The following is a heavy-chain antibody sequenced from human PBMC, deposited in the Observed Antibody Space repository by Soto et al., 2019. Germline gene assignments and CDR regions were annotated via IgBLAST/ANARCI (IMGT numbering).Heavy chain of an antibody. D-gene: IGHD3-10*01. CDR3: ARGVLLWFGELLFGPWFDP. Sequence: PSETLSLTCTVSGGSISSSSYYWGWIRQPPGKGLEWIGSIYYSGSTYYNPSLKSRVTISVDTSKNQFSLKLSSVTAADTAVYYCARGVLLWFGELLFGPWFDPWGQGTLVTVSS. CDR2: IYYSGST. V-gene: IGHV4-39*07. CDR1: GGSISSSSYY. J-gene: IGHJ5*02.